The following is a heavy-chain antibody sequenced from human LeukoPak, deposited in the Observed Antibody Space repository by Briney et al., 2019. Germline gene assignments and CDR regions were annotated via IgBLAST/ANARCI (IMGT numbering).Heavy chain of an antibody. CDR2: ISYDGSNK. J-gene: IGHJ6*02. CDR3: ARGTTYYGMDA. CDR1: GFTFSSYA. D-gene: IGHD1-14*01. Sequence: PGGSLRLSCAASGFTFSSYAMHWVRQAPGKGLEWVAVISYDGSNKYYADSVKGRFTISRDNSKNTLYLQMNSLRAEDTAVYYCARGTTYYGMDAWGQGTTVTVSS. V-gene: IGHV3-30*04.